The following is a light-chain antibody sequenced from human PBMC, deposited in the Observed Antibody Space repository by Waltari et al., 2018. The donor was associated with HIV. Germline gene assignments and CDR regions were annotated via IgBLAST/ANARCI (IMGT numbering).Light chain of an antibody. J-gene: IGKJ2*01. CDR2: KVS. CDR1: LHLVNSDGYTY. CDR3: MQGTQWPYT. V-gene: IGKV2-30*01. Sequence: DVGMTQFPDSLPVTLGQQASISCSSSLHLVNSDGYTYLNWFHKMPGQSPRRLIYKVSDRDSGVPDRLSGSGSGSDFTLKISRVEAEDFGTLYCMQGTQWPYTFGQGTRLEIK.